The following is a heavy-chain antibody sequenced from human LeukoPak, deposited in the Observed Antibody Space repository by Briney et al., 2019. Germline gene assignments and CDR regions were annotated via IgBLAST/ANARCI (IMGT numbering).Heavy chain of an antibody. CDR1: GFIVSNNY. Sequence: GGSLRLSCAASGFIVSNNYMSWVRQAPGKGLEWVSVIYSGGSTYYADSVKGRFTISRDNSRNTLYLQMNSLRAEDTAVYYCAKDQSSSWYYYYGMDVWGQGTTVTVSS. V-gene: IGHV3-53*01. CDR2: IYSGGST. CDR3: AKDQSSSWYYYYGMDV. D-gene: IGHD6-13*01. J-gene: IGHJ6*02.